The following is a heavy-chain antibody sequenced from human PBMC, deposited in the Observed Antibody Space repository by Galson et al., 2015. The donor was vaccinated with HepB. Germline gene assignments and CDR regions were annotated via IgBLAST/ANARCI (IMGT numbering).Heavy chain of an antibody. Sequence: SVKASCKASGYTFTNYYIHWVRQAPGQGLECMGIVDPSGDRTTYAQQFQGRVTMTSDTSTSTVYMDLSSLRSDDTAVYYCARGGCRGSSCYYDYWGQGALVTVSS. CDR3: ARGGCRGSSCYYDY. D-gene: IGHD2-2*01. CDR1: GYTFTNYY. V-gene: IGHV1-46*01. J-gene: IGHJ4*02. CDR2: VDPSGDRT.